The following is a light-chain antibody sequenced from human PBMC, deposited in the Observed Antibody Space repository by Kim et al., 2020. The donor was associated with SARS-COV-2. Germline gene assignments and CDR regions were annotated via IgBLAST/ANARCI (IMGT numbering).Light chain of an antibody. CDR3: QQRSNWPPT. CDR1: QSVSSY. Sequence: SSPGESATLSCRASQSVSSYLAWYQQKPGQAPRLLIYDASNRATGIPARFSGSGSGTDFTLTISSLEPEDFAVYYCQQRSNWPPTFGGGTKVDIK. V-gene: IGKV3-11*01. CDR2: DAS. J-gene: IGKJ4*01.